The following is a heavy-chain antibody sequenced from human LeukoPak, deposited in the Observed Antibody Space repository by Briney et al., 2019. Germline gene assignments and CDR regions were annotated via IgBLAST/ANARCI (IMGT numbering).Heavy chain of an antibody. CDR3: AKATGYLL. D-gene: IGHD1-14*01. Sequence: PGGSLRLSCAASGFTFSSYEMNWVRQAPGKGLEWVSTISNSDDSTYYADPVKGRFTISRDNSENTLFLRMNSLRAEDTAVYYCAKATGYLLWGQGTLVIVSS. CDR1: GFTFSSYE. V-gene: IGHV3-23*01. CDR2: ISNSDDST. J-gene: IGHJ4*02.